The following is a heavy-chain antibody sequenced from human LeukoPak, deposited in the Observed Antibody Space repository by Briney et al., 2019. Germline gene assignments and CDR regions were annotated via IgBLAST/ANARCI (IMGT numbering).Heavy chain of an antibody. CDR2: INPNSGGT. V-gene: IGHV1-2*02. CDR3: ARCGGWLQLSYYYMDV. J-gene: IGHJ6*03. Sequence: ASVKVSCKASGYTFTGYYMHWVRQAPGQGLEWMGWINPNSGGTNYAQKFQGRVTMTRDTSISTAYMELSRLRSDDTAVYYCARCGGWLQLSYYYMDVWGKGTTVAVSS. D-gene: IGHD5-24*01. CDR1: GYTFTGYY.